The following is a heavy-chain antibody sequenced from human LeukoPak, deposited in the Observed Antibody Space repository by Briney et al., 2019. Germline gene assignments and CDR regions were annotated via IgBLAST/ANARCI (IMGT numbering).Heavy chain of an antibody. CDR3: ARRRQDYYGSGSGPMDV. Sequence: SETLSLTCAVYGESFSSYYRSWIRQPPGKGLEWIGEINHSGSTNYNPSLKSRVTISVDTSKNQFSLKLSSVTAADTAVYYCARRRQDYYGSGSGPMDVWGQGTTVTVSS. J-gene: IGHJ6*02. V-gene: IGHV4-34*01. D-gene: IGHD3-10*01. CDR2: INHSGST. CDR1: GESFSSYY.